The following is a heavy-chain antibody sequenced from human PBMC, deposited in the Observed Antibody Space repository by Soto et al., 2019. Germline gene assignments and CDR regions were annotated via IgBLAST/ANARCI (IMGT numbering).Heavy chain of an antibody. CDR2: ISAYNGDT. V-gene: IGHV1-18*01. CDR1: GYTFTSYG. CDR3: ARDLGAGEGSGEDAFDI. J-gene: IGHJ3*02. Sequence: GASVKVSCKASGYTFTSYGISWVRQAPGQGLEWMGWISAYNGDTNYAQKLQGRVTMTTDTSTSTAYMELRSLRSDDTAVYYCARDLGAGEGSGEDAFDIWGHGTMVTVSS. D-gene: IGHD3-3*01.